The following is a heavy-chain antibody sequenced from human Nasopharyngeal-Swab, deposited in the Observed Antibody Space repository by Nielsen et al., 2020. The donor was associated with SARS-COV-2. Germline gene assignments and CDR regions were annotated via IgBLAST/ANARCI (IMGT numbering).Heavy chain of an antibody. D-gene: IGHD3-22*01. J-gene: IGHJ4*02. CDR2: INHSGST. V-gene: IGHV4-34*01. CDR1: GGSFSGYY. CDR3: ARRWDSGGYYYDVGIDY. Sequence: SETLSLTCAVYGGSFSGYYWSWIRQPPGKGLEWIGEINHSGSTNYNPSLKSRVTISVDTSKNQFSLKLSSVTAADTAVYYCARRWDSGGYYYDVGIDYWGQGTLVTVSS.